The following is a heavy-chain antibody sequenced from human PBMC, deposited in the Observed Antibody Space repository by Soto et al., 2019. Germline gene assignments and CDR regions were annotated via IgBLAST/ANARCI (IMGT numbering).Heavy chain of an antibody. V-gene: IGHV6-1*01. CDR2: TYYRSKWFN. J-gene: IGHJ3*01. Sequence: SQTLSLTCVISGYSVSSNSAAWNWIRQPPSRGLECLGRTYYRSKWFNNYALSVKSRITINPDTSKNQSSLQLNSVTPEDTAVYYCARGDQGFAYWGQGRMVTVSS. CDR1: GYSVSSNSAA. CDR3: ARGDQGFAY. D-gene: IGHD2-21*01.